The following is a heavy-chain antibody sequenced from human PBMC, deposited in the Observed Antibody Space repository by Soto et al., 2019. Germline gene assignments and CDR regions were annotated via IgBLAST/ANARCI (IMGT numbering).Heavy chain of an antibody. CDR2: MNPNSGNT. V-gene: IGHV1-8*01. D-gene: IGHD1-26*01. J-gene: IGHJ4*02. CDR3: ASGGEMLEEYYFDY. Sequence: QVQLVQSGAEVKKPGVSVKVSCKASGYTFTSYDINWVRQATGQGLEWMGWMNPNSGNTGYAQKFQGRVTMTRNTSTSTADMELSSLRSEDTAVYYCASGGEMLEEYYFDYWGQGTLVTVSS. CDR1: GYTFTSYD.